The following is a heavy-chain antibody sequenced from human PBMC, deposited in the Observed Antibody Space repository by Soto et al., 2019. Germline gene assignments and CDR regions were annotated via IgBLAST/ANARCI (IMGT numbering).Heavy chain of an antibody. CDR2: IYWDDDK. CDR3: AHRPRITIVGVVITDYSWFDP. Sequence: QITLKASGPTLVQPTQTLTLTCTFSGFSLSTSGVGVGWFRQPPGKALECLALIYWDDDKRYSPSLKRRLTITKDTSKDLVVLTMTNTDPVDTATYYCAHRPRITIVGVVITDYSWFDPWGQGTLLTVSS. D-gene: IGHD3-3*01. J-gene: IGHJ5*02. CDR1: GFSLSTSGVG. V-gene: IGHV2-5*02.